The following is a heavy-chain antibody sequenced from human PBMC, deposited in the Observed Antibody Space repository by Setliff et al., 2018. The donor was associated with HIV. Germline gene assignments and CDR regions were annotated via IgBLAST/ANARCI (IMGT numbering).Heavy chain of an antibody. CDR2: VYYRGTT. CDR3: AAWGPRYTYAPFFFDS. V-gene: IGHV4-39*01. J-gene: IGHJ4*02. D-gene: IGHD2-2*01. Sequence: SETLSLTCTVSGGSISSSRNYWGWIRQPPGKGLEWIGSVYYRGTTYYNPSLKSRLTISVDTSKNQFSLRLSSVTAADTAVYYCAAWGPRYTYAPFFFDSWGQGTLVTVSS. CDR1: GGSISSSRNY.